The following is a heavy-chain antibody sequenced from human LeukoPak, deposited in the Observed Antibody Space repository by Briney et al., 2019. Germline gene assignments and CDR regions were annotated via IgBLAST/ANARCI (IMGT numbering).Heavy chain of an antibody. Sequence: ASVKVSCKASGYTFTSHDINWVRQATGQGLEWMGWMNPNSGNTGYAQKFQGRVTMTRNTSISTAYMELSSLRSEDTAVYYCARGYSAYCSSTSCWFDPWGQGTLVTVSS. J-gene: IGHJ5*02. V-gene: IGHV1-8*01. CDR2: MNPNSGNT. CDR1: GYTFTSHD. CDR3: ARGYSAYCSSTSCWFDP. D-gene: IGHD2-2*01.